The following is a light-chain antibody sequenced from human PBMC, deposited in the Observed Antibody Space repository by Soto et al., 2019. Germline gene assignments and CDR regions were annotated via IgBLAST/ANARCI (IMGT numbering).Light chain of an antibody. CDR1: YSTIGSIF. CDR2: RIN. Sequence: QSVLTQPPSASATPGQTVTISCSGRYSTIGSIFVSWYQRLPGTAPKLLIDRINQRPSGVPDRFSGSKSGTSASLTICGLDSEDEADYVCSSWDDSLEGPVVGGGTKLTVL. V-gene: IGLV1-44*01. J-gene: IGLJ3*02. CDR3: SSWDDSLEGPV.